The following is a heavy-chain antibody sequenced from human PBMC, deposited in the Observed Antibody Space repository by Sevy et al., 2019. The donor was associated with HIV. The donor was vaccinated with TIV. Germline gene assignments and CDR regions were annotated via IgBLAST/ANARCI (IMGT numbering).Heavy chain of an antibody. CDR3: AREGSGYDSSGYYSGPHYFDY. Sequence: VGSLRLSCAASGFTFSSYSMNWVRQAPGKGLEWVSYISSSSSTIYYADSVKGRFTISRDNAKNSLYLQMNSLRDEDTAVYYCAREGSGYDSSGYYSGPHYFDYWGQGTLVTVSS. J-gene: IGHJ4*02. CDR1: GFTFSSYS. D-gene: IGHD3-22*01. V-gene: IGHV3-48*02. CDR2: ISSSSSTI.